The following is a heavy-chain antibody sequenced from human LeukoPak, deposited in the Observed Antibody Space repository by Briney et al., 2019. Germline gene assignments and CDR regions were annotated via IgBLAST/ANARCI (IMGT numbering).Heavy chain of an antibody. D-gene: IGHD2-21*02. V-gene: IGHV3-74*01. CDR2: INSDGSST. J-gene: IGHJ4*02. CDR3: TTAYCGGDCYTASFDY. CDR1: GFTFSSYW. Sequence: GGSLRLSCAASGFTFSSYWVHWVRQAPGKGLVWVSPINSDGSSTSYADSVKGRFTISRDNAKNTLYLQMNSLKTEDTAVYYCTTAYCGGDCYTASFDYWGQGTLVTVSS.